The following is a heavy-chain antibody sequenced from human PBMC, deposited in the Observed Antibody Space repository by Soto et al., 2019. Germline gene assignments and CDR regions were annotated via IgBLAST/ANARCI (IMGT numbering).Heavy chain of an antibody. J-gene: IGHJ6*02. CDR3: ATRGNTPSYYYYYGMDV. Sequence: ASVKVSCRVSGYTLTELSMHWVRQAPGRGLEWMGGFDPEDGETIYAQKFQGRVTMTEDTSTDTAYMELSSLRSEDTAVYYCATRGNTPSYYYYYGMDVCGQGITVPVSS. D-gene: IGHD2-2*02. CDR1: GYTLTELS. V-gene: IGHV1-24*01. CDR2: FDPEDGET.